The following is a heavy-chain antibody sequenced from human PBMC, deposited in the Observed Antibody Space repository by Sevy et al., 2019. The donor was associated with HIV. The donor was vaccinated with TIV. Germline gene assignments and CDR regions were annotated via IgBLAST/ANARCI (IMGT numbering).Heavy chain of an antibody. V-gene: IGHV4-34*01. J-gene: IGHJ4*02. CDR3: ARGIAVAGKGPIDY. D-gene: IGHD6-19*01. Sequence: SETLSLTCAVYGGSFSGYYWSWIRQPPGKGLEWIGEINHSGSTNYNPSLKSRVTISVDTSKNQFSLKLSSVTAADTAVYYCARGIAVAGKGPIDYWGQGTLVTVSS. CDR1: GGSFSGYY. CDR2: INHSGST.